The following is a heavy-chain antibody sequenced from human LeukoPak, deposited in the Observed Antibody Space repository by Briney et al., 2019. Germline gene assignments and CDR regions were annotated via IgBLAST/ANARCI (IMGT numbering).Heavy chain of an antibody. V-gene: IGHV3-30*18. CDR3: AKDRAGYGDAFDI. CDR1: GFTFSSYG. CDR2: ISYDGSNK. D-gene: IGHD2-15*01. J-gene: IGHJ3*02. Sequence: GGSLRLSCAASGFTFSSYGMHWVRQAPGKGLEWVAVISYDGSNKYYADSVKGRFTISRDNSKNTLFLQMSSLRPEDTALYYCAKDRAGYGDAFDIWGQGTMVTVSS.